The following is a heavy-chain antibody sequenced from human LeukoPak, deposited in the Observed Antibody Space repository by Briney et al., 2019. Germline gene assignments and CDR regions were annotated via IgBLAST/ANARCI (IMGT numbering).Heavy chain of an antibody. V-gene: IGHV3-30-3*01. CDR1: GFTFSTYA. CDR2: ISYDGNKK. J-gene: IGHJ6*03. D-gene: IGHD6-6*01. Sequence: GGSLRLSCAASGFTFSTYAVHWVRQAPGKGLEWVAVISYDGNKKYYGDSVTGRFTVSRDNSKNTLYLQVNSLRAEDTAVYYCARSGAARLYYYYYMDVWGKGTTVTVSS. CDR3: ARSGAARLYYYYYMDV.